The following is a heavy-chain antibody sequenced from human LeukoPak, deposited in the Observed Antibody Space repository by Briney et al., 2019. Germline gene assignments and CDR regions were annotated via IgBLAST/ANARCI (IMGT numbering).Heavy chain of an antibody. J-gene: IGHJ6*02. D-gene: IGHD4-23*01. CDR3: ARTRGNSFLYYYGMDV. CDR1: GGSIRSSYYY. CDR2: IYDSGST. Sequence: SETLSLTCTVSGGSIRSSYYYWGWIRQPPGKGLEWIGSIYDSGSTYYNPSLKSRVTISVDTSKNQFSLKLSSVTAADTAVYYCARTRGNSFLYYYGMDVWGQGTTVTVSS. V-gene: IGHV4-39*07.